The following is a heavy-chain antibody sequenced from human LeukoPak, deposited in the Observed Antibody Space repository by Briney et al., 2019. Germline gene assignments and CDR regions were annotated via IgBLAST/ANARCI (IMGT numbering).Heavy chain of an antibody. V-gene: IGHV1-69*01. D-gene: IGHD2-15*01. CDR2: IIPIFGTA. CDR1: GGTFSSYA. Sequence: ASVKVSCKASGGTFSSYAISWVRQAPGQGLEWMGGIIPIFGTANYAQKFQGRVTITADESTSTAYMELSSQRSEDTAVYYCARSLCSGGSCYPSSGGFDPWGQGTLVTVSS. CDR3: ARSLCSGGSCYPSSGGFDP. J-gene: IGHJ5*02.